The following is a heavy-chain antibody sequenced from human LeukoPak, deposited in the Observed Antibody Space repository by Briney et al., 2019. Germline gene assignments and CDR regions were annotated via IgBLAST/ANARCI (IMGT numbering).Heavy chain of an antibody. D-gene: IGHD2-8*01. J-gene: IGHJ3*02. CDR2: ISSSSSYI. Sequence: PGGSLRLSCAASGFTFSSYAMNWVRQAPGKGLEWVSSISSSSSYIYYADSVKGRFTISRDNAKNSLYLQMNSLRAEDTAVYYCARDLRTNGRPDDAFDIWGQGTMVTVSS. CDR3: ARDLRTNGRPDDAFDI. CDR1: GFTFSSYA. V-gene: IGHV3-21*01.